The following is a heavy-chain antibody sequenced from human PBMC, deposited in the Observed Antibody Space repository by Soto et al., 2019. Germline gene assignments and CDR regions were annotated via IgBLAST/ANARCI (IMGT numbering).Heavy chain of an antibody. CDR1: GYTFTGYY. J-gene: IGHJ4*02. CDR2: INPNSGGT. V-gene: IGHV1-2*02. CDR3: ARDPPRRGTLGFY. Sequence: ASVKVSCKASGYTFTGYYMHWVRQAPGQGLEWMGWINPNSGGTNYAQKFQGRVTMTRDTSISTAYMELSRLRSDDTAVYYCARDPPRRGTLGFYWGQGTLVTVSS.